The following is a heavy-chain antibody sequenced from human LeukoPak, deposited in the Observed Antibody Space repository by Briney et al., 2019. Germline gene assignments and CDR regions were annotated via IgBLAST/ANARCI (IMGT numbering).Heavy chain of an antibody. CDR2: IYASGST. CDR3: ARIFILSGFSSYFDY. D-gene: IGHD3-9*01. V-gene: IGHV4-4*07. J-gene: IGHJ4*02. Sequence: PSETLSLTCTVSGDSMSDSYWSWIRQPAGKGLEWIGRIYASGSTNYNPSLKSRVTLSVDTSSNQFSLTLSTATAADTAVYFCARIFILSGFSSYFDYWGQGTLVTVSS. CDR1: GDSMSDSY.